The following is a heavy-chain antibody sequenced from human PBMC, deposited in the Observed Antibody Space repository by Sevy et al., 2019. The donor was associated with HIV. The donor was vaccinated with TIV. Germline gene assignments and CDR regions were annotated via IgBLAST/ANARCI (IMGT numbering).Heavy chain of an antibody. V-gene: IGHV4-59*08. J-gene: IGHJ4*02. CDR3: ARLEQQLVSGFDY. CDR1: GGSISSYY. Sequence: SETLSLTCTVSGGSISSYYWSWIRQPPGKGLEWIGYIYYSGSTNYNPSLKSRVTISVDTSKNQFSLKLSSVTAADTAVYYCARLEQQLVSGFDYWGQGTLVTVSS. D-gene: IGHD6-13*01. CDR2: IYYSGST.